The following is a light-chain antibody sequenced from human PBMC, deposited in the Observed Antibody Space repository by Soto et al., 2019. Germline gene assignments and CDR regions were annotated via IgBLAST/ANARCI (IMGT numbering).Light chain of an antibody. CDR2: GAS. Sequence: EIVLTQSPGTLSLSPGERATLSCRASQSVSSSDLAWYQQKPGQAPRLLMYGASSRATGIPDRFSGSGSGTDFTLTVSRLEPEDFAVYYCQQYGSSPPYAFGQGTKLDIK. CDR1: QSVSSSD. V-gene: IGKV3-20*01. J-gene: IGKJ2*01. CDR3: QQYGSSPPYA.